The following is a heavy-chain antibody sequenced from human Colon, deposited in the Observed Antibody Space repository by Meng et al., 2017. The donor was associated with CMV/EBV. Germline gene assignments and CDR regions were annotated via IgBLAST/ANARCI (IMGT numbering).Heavy chain of an antibody. J-gene: IGHJ4*02. Sequence: GESLKISCAASGFTFSSYAMSWVRQAPGKGLEWVSAISGSAGGTYYADSVRGRFTVSRDNSKNTLHLQMNSLRAEDTAVYYCAKGRALTGAYYFDYWGQGTLVTVSS. D-gene: IGHD3-9*01. CDR1: GFTFSSYA. V-gene: IGHV3-23*01. CDR2: ISGSAGGT. CDR3: AKGRALTGAYYFDY.